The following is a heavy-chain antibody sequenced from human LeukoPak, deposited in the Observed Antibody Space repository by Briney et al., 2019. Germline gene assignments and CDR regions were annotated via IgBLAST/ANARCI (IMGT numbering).Heavy chain of an antibody. CDR1: GASISSYY. D-gene: IGHD6-13*01. CDR2: IYYSGST. J-gene: IGHJ6*02. CDR3: ARDTRDHYSSSWYTRGYYYYYGMDV. Sequence: SETLSLTCTVSGASISSYYWSWIRQPPGRGLEWIGYIYYSGSTNYNPALKSRVTISEDTSKNQISLKLSSVTAADTAVYYCARDTRDHYSSSWYTRGYYYYYGMDVWGQGTTVTVSS. V-gene: IGHV4-59*01.